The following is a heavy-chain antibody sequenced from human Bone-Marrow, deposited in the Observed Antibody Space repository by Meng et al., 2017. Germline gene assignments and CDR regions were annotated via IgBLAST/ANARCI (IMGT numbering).Heavy chain of an antibody. J-gene: IGHJ4*02. V-gene: IGHV3-30*04. Sequence: GESLKISCAASGFTFSSYAMQWVRQAPGKGLEWVAVISYDGSNKYYADSVKGRFTISRDNSKNTLYLQMNSLRAEDTAVYYCARDSWIQLWLRGSLVDYWGQGTLVTVSS. CDR2: ISYDGSNK. CDR1: GFTFSSYA. CDR3: ARDSWIQLWLRGSLVDY. D-gene: IGHD5-18*01.